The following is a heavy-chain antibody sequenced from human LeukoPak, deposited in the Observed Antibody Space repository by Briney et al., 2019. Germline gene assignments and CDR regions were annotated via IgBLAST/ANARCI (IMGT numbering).Heavy chain of an antibody. CDR2: IYYSGST. Sequence: SETLSLTFTVSGGSISSSSYYWGWIRQPPGKGLEWIGSIYYSGSTYYNPSLKSRVTISADTSKNQFSLKLSSVTAADTAVYYCARRQWLVQGGLWFDPWGQGTLVTVSS. CDR3: ARRQWLVQGGLWFDP. CDR1: GGSISSSSYY. V-gene: IGHV4-39*01. D-gene: IGHD6-19*01. J-gene: IGHJ5*02.